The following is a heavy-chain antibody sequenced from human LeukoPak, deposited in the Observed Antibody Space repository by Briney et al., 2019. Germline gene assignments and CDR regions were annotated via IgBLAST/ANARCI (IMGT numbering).Heavy chain of an antibody. CDR2: FYNSGST. CDR3: ARVSKATRGPYYYYYMDV. V-gene: IGHV4-4*07. D-gene: IGHD3-10*01. J-gene: IGHJ6*03. CDR1: GGSISSYF. Sequence: SETLSLTCTVSGGSISSYFWSWIRQPAGKGLEWIGRFYNSGSTNYNPSLKSRVTISVDESKNQFSLKLSSMTAADTAVYYCARVSKATRGPYYYYYMDVWGKGTTVTVSS.